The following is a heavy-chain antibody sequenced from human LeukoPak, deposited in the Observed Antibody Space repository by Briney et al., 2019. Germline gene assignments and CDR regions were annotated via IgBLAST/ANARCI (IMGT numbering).Heavy chain of an antibody. J-gene: IGHJ4*02. V-gene: IGHV3-7*01. CDR3: AKVLSSTSRLTPFDF. D-gene: IGHD6-13*01. Sequence: GGSLRLSCAASGFTFSDYRMSWVRQAPGKGLEWVANIQPHGREKYFVDSVKDRFAISRDNAKNSLYLQMNSLRAEDTAVYYCAKVLSSTSRLTPFDFWGQGTLVTVSS. CDR2: IQPHGREK. CDR1: GFTFSDYR.